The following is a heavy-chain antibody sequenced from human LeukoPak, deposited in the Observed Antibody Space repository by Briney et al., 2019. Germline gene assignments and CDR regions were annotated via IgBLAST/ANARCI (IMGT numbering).Heavy chain of an antibody. J-gene: IGHJ4*02. CDR1: GFTVSSNY. V-gene: IGHV3-53*01. CDR2: IYSGGST. Sequence: GGSLRLSCAASGFTVSSNYMSWVRQAPGKGLEWVSVIYSGGSTYYADSVKGRFTISRDNSKNTLYLQMNSLRAEDTAVYYCARDQIDSSGYLVGFDYWGQGTLVTVSP. D-gene: IGHD3-22*01. CDR3: ARDQIDSSGYLVGFDY.